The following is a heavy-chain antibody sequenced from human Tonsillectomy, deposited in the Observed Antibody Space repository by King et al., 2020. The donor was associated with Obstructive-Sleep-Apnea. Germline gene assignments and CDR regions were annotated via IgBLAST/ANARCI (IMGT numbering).Heavy chain of an antibody. V-gene: IGHV3-30-3*01. Sequence: VQLVESGGGVVQPGRSLRLSCAASGFTFSNYAMHLVRQAPGKGLEWVALISYDGTKKYYADSVKGRFTISRDNSKNTLYLQMNSLRGGDTAVYYCAIVVTWFGPLNDAFDIWGQGTMVTVS. CDR3: AIVVTWFGPLNDAFDI. D-gene: IGHD3-10*01. CDR2: ISYDGTKK. J-gene: IGHJ3*02. CDR1: GFTFSNYA.